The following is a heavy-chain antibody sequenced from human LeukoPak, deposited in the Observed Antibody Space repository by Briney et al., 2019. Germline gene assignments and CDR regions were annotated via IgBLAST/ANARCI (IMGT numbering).Heavy chain of an antibody. CDR1: GGSFGGYY. CDR2: INHRGST. V-gene: IGHV4-34*01. J-gene: IGHJ4*02. CDR3: ARVHSSSWYIVDY. Sequence: SETLSLTCAVYGGSFGGYYWSWIRQPPGKGLEWIGEINHRGSTNYNPSLKSRVTISVDTSKNQFSLKLSSVTAADTAVYYCARVHSSSWYIVDYWGQGTLVTVSS. D-gene: IGHD6-13*01.